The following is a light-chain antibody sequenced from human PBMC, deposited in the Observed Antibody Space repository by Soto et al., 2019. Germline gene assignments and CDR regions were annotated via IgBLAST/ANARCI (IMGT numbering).Light chain of an antibody. Sequence: SYELTQPPSVSVAPGKTARITCGGNNIGSKSVHWYQQKPGQAPVLVIYYDSDRPSGIPERFSGSNSGNTATLTISGVEAGDEADYYCQVWDSSSDLWVFGGGTKLTVL. CDR1: NIGSKS. CDR3: QVWDSSSDLWV. J-gene: IGLJ3*02. V-gene: IGLV3-21*04. CDR2: YDS.